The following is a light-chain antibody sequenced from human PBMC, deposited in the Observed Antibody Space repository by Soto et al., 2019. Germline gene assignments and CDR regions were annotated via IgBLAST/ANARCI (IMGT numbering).Light chain of an antibody. J-gene: IGKJ2*01. Sequence: IQMTQTPSTLSASVGDTVTITCRASQSVRHWLAWYQQKPGKAPALLVYDVSNLQSGVPSRFSGGGSETECTLTINSLQPDEFATYYCQQYSTSPHTFGQGTRLEIK. V-gene: IGKV1-5*01. CDR3: QQYSTSPHT. CDR2: DVS. CDR1: QSVRHW.